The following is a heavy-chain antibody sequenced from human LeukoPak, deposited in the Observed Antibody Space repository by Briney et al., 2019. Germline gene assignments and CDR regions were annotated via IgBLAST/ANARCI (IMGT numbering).Heavy chain of an antibody. V-gene: IGHV1-69*04. Sequence: ASVKVSCKASGFTFTSSAMQWVRQAPGQGLEWMGRIIPILGIANYAQKFQGRVTITADKSTSTAYMELSSLRSEDTAVYYCARDIRDGYNPFDPWGQGTLVTVSS. CDR1: GFTFTSSA. J-gene: IGHJ5*02. D-gene: IGHD5-24*01. CDR3: ARDIRDGYNPFDP. CDR2: IIPILGIA.